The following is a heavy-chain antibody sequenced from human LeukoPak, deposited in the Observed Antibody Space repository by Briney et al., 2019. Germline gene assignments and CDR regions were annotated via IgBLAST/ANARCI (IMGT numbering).Heavy chain of an antibody. CDR3: AKAQYSSSWYGPRAD. CDR1: RFTFSSYG. Sequence: GGSLRLSCSASRFTFSSYGMHWVRQAPGTGLEWVAFIRYDGSNNYYADSVKGRFTISRDNSKNTLYLQMNSLRAEDTAVYYCAKAQYSSSWYGPRADWGQGTLVTVSS. J-gene: IGHJ4*02. CDR2: IRYDGSNN. D-gene: IGHD6-13*01. V-gene: IGHV3-30*02.